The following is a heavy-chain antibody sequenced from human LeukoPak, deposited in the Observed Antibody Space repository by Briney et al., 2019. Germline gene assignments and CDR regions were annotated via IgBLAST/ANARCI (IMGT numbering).Heavy chain of an antibody. CDR2: TYPSGSS. V-gene: IGHV4-30-2*01. CDR3: ARGLSTEAPFDY. CDR1: GGSISGDNFS. Sequence: SETLSLTCAVSGGSISGDNFSWSWVRQPPGKGLEWIGYTYPSGSSYYRPSLRSRATISIDTSKNQFSLHLTSVTAADTAVYYCARGLSTEAPFDYWGQGTLVTVSS. J-gene: IGHJ4*02.